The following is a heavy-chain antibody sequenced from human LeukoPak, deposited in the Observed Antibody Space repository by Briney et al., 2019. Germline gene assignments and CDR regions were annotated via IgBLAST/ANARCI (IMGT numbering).Heavy chain of an antibody. J-gene: IGHJ4*02. CDR3: ARGSYSSSWKTFDY. D-gene: IGHD6-13*01. Sequence: GGSLRLSCAASGFTFSSYAMHWVRQAPGKGLEWVALISYDGSDKYYADSVKGRFTIFRDNSKNTLYLQMNSLRAEDTAVYYCARGSYSSSWKTFDYWGQGTLVTVSS. CDR1: GFTFSSYA. CDR2: ISYDGSDK. V-gene: IGHV3-30*04.